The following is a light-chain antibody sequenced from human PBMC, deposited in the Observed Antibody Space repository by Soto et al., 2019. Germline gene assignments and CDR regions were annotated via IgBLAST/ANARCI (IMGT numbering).Light chain of an antibody. J-gene: IGKJ1*01. V-gene: IGKV1-39*01. CDR3: QQYYSYQT. CDR1: QSISSY. CDR2: AAS. Sequence: IHRTQSPSSLSASVGDRVTISCRASQSISSYLNWYQQKPGKAPKLLIYAASSLQSGVPSRFSGSGSGTDFTLTISCLQSEDFATYYCQQYYSYQTFGQGTKVDIK.